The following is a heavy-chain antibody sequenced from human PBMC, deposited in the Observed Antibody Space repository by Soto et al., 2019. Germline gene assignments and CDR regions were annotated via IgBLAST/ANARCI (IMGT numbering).Heavy chain of an antibody. V-gene: IGHV4-34*01. CDR1: GGSFSCYY. Sequence: SETLSLTCAVYGGSFSCYYWSWIRPPPGKGLEWIGEINHSGSTNYNPSLKSRVTISVDTSKNQFSLKLSSVTAADTAVYYCARVERGSGSYPHDYWGQGTLVTVSS. CDR3: ARVERGSGSYPHDY. CDR2: INHSGST. J-gene: IGHJ4*02. D-gene: IGHD3-10*01.